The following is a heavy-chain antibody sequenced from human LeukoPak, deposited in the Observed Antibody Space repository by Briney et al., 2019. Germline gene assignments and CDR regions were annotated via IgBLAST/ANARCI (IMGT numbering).Heavy chain of an antibody. CDR1: GFTFRSYA. CDR2: ASYDGKNK. CDR3: AKDREGSFDY. Sequence: PGGSLRLSCVASGFTFRSYAMYWVRQTPDKGLEWVAVASYDGKNKHYAESVKGRFTISRDNSKNTLYLQMDSLRGDDTAVYYCAKDREGSFDYWGQGTLVTVSS. V-gene: IGHV3-30*18. D-gene: IGHD1-26*01. J-gene: IGHJ4*02.